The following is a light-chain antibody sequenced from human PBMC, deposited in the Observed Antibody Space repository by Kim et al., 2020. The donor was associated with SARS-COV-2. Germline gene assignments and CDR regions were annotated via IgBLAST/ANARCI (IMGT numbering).Light chain of an antibody. J-gene: IGKJ1*01. Sequence: EIVLTQSPATLSLSPGERATLSCRASQSVSSYLAWYQQKPGQAPRLLIYDASNRATGIPARFSGSGSGTDFTLTISSLEPEDFAVYYCQLCSMWPPCTFGQGTKVDIK. CDR1: QSVSSY. V-gene: IGKV3-11*01. CDR3: QLCSMWPPCT. CDR2: DAS.